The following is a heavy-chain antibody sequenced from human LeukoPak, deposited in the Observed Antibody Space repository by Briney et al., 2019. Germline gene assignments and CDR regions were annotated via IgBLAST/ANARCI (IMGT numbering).Heavy chain of an antibody. CDR3: ARELGYCSSTSCSTKYGMDV. CDR2: IIPIFGIA. Sequence: SVKVSCKASGGTFSSYAISWVRQAPGQGLEWMGRIIPIFGIANYAQKFQGRVTITADKSTSTAYMELRSLRSEDTAVYYCARELGYCSSTSCSTKYGMDVWGQGTTVTVSS. V-gene: IGHV1-69*04. D-gene: IGHD2-2*02. CDR1: GGTFSSYA. J-gene: IGHJ6*02.